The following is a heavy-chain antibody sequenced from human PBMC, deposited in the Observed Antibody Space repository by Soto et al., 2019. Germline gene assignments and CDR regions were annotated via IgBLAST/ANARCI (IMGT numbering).Heavy chain of an antibody. D-gene: IGHD3-10*01. J-gene: IGHJ4*02. Sequence: ASVKVSCKASGYTFTSYDINWVRQATGRGLEWMGWMNPNSGNTGYAQKFQGRVTMTRDTSINTAYMELSSLRSEDTAVYYCTRGDRAGGYWGQGTLVTVS. V-gene: IGHV1-8*01. CDR3: TRGDRAGGY. CDR2: MNPNSGNT. CDR1: GYTFTSYD.